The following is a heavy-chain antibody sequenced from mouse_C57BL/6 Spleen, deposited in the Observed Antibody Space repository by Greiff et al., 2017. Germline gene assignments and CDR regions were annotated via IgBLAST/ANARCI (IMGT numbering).Heavy chain of an antibody. J-gene: IGHJ3*01. D-gene: IGHD2-5*01. Sequence: VQLQQPGTELVKPGASVKLSCKASGYTFTSYWMHWVKQRPGQGLEWIGNINPSNGGTNYNEKFKSKATLTVDKSSSTAYMQLSSLTSEDSAVFCCARRDYSNLSWFAYWGQGTLVTVSA. CDR1: GYTFTSYW. CDR2: INPSNGGT. CDR3: ARRDYSNLSWFAY. V-gene: IGHV1-53*01.